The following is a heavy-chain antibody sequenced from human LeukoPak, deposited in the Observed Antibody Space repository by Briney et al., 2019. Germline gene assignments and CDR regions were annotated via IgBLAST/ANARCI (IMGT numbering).Heavy chain of an antibody. J-gene: IGHJ4*02. D-gene: IGHD6-13*01. Sequence: GGSLRLSCAASGFTFSSYAMSWVRRAPGKGLEWVSAISGVGGTTYYADSVKGRFTISRDNSKNTLYLQMNSLRADDTAMYYCAKGRIAAAGSPRWFDYWGQGTLVTVSS. CDR2: ISGVGGTT. V-gene: IGHV3-23*01. CDR1: GFTFSSYA. CDR3: AKGRIAAAGSPRWFDY.